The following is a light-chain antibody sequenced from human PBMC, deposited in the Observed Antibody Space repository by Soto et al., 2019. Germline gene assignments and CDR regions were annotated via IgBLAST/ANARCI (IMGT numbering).Light chain of an antibody. CDR2: GGT. CDR1: SSDVGSYNL. J-gene: IGLJ1*01. V-gene: IGLV2-23*01. Sequence: QSALAQPASVSGSPGQSITISCTGTSSDVGSYNLVSWFQQLPGKVPKLIIYGGTKRPSGVSDRFSGSKSGYTASLTISGLQAEDAADYYCFSYAGNSVYVFGTGTKVTVL. CDR3: FSYAGNSVYV.